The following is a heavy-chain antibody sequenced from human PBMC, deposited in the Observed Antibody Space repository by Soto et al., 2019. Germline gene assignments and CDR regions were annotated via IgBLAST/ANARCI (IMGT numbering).Heavy chain of an antibody. CDR1: GFSLRNARMG. Sequence: QVTLKESGPVLVNPTETLTLTCTVSGFSLRNARMGVSWIRQPPGKALEWLAHILSSDEKSYNTPLKGRVTLSKDTSKSQVVLTMTYVDPVDTATYFCARMLAVNYYYYYVDVWGEGTTVTVSS. D-gene: IGHD3-22*01. CDR3: ARMLAVNYYYYYVDV. J-gene: IGHJ6*03. CDR2: ILSSDEK. V-gene: IGHV2-26*01.